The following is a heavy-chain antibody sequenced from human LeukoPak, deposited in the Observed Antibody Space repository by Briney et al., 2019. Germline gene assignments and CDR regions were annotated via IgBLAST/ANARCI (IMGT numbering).Heavy chain of an antibody. Sequence: SETLSLTCTVSGGSISSSSYYWGWIRQPPGKGLEWIGSIYYSGNTYYNPSLKSRVTISIDTSKNQFSLKLSSVTAADTAVYYCAVGGYNYFWGQGTLVTVSS. CDR1: GGSISSSSYY. D-gene: IGHD5-24*01. J-gene: IGHJ4*02. V-gene: IGHV4-39*07. CDR3: AVGGYNYF. CDR2: IYYSGNT.